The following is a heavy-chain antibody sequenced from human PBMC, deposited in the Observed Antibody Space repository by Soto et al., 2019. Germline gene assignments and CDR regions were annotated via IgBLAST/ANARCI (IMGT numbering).Heavy chain of an antibody. CDR1: GFTFEDYA. CDR3: AKGARSGWPWYFDL. Sequence: EVQLVESGGGLVQPGRSLRLSCAVSGFTFEDYAMIWVRQVPGKGLECVSSISWNSGAIDYAASVKGRFTISRDNAKKSHYLEMNSLRVEDTALYYCAKGARSGWPWYFDLWGRGTLVTVSS. J-gene: IGHJ2*01. V-gene: IGHV3-9*01. D-gene: IGHD6-19*01. CDR2: ISWNSGAI.